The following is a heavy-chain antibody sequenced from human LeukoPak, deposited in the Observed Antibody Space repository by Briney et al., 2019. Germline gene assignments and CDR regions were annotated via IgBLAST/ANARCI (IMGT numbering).Heavy chain of an antibody. J-gene: IGHJ6*02. Sequence: ASVKVSCKASGYTFTSYDINWVRQATGQGLEWMGWMNPNSGNTGYAQKFQGRVTMTRNTSISTAYMELSSLRSEDTAVYYCARAVRYFEGYYYYGMDVWGQGTTVTVSS. CDR3: ARAVRYFEGYYYYGMDV. CDR2: MNPNSGNT. D-gene: IGHD3-9*01. CDR1: GYTFTSYD. V-gene: IGHV1-8*01.